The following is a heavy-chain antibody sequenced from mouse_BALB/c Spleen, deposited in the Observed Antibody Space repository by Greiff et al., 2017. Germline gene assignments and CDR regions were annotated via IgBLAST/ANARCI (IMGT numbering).Heavy chain of an antibody. CDR3: ARPIPYYYAMDY. Sequence: EVKLVESGGGLVKPGGFLKLSCAASGFAFSSYDMSWVRQTPEKRLEWVAYISSGGGSTYYPDTVKGRFTISRDNAKNTLYLQMSSLKSEDTAMYYCARPIPYYYAMDYWGQGTSVTVSS. CDR2: ISSGGGST. J-gene: IGHJ4*01. V-gene: IGHV5-12-1*01. CDR1: GFAFSSYD.